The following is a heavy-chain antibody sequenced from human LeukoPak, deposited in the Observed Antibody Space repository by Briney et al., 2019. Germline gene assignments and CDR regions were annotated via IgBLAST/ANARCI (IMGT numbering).Heavy chain of an antibody. J-gene: IGHJ5*02. CDR1: GFTFSSYA. V-gene: IGHV3-23*01. D-gene: IGHD3-10*01. Sequence: GGSLRLSCAASGFTFSSYAMSWVRQAPGKGLEWVSAISGSGGSTYYADSVKGRFTISGDNFKNTLYLQMNSLRAEDTAVYYCAKYYYGSGSNNWFDPWGQGTLVTVSS. CDR3: AKYYYGSGSNNWFDP. CDR2: ISGSGGST.